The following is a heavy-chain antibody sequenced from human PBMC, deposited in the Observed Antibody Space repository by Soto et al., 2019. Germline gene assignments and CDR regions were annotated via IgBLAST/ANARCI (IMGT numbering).Heavy chain of an antibody. D-gene: IGHD1-20*01. J-gene: IGHJ5*02. CDR2: ISVYNGNT. CDR3: ANTITGRYRWCDP. Sequence: QVQLVQSGAEVKKPGASVKVSCKASGYTFASYGISWVRQAPGQGLEWMGWISVYNGNTNYAQGLQGRVTMTTDTSTTTAYMELRSLRSDDTAVYYCANTITGRYRWCDPWGQGTLVTVSS. V-gene: IGHV1-18*04. CDR1: GYTFASYG.